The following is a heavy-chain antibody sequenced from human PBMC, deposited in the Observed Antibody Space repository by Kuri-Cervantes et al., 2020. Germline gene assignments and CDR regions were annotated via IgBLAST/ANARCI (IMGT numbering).Heavy chain of an antibody. CDR2: IYSGGST. J-gene: IGHJ6*02. CDR3: ASKNGSSWYFNYYYYGMDV. V-gene: IGHV3-66*01. Sequence: GESLKISCAASGFTVSSNYMSWVRQAPGKGLKWVSVIYSGGSTYYADSVKGRFTISRDNSKNTLYLQMNSLRAEDTAVYYCASKNGSSWYFNYYYYGMDVWGQGTTVTVSS. D-gene: IGHD6-13*01. CDR1: GFTVSSNY.